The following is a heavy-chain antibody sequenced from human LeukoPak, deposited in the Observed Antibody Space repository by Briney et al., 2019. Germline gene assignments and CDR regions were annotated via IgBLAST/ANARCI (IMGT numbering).Heavy chain of an antibody. Sequence: ASVTVSCKSSGHTFNNHFIHWVRQAPGQGLERMGMINPRDGATRTLQKFQGRVTMTRDTSTSTLYMGLSSLRSEDTATYFCARGANQEFDFWGQGTLVTVSS. J-gene: IGHJ4*02. V-gene: IGHV1-46*02. D-gene: IGHD1-14*01. CDR3: ARGANQEFDF. CDR2: INPRDGAT. CDR1: GHTFNNHF.